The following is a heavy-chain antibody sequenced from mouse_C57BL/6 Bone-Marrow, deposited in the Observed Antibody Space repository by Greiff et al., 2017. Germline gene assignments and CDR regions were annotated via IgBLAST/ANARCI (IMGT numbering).Heavy chain of an antibody. CDR1: GYTFTDYY. Sequence: VKLMESGAELVRPGASVKLSCKASGYTFTDYYINWVKQRPGQGLEWIARIYPGSGNTYYNEKFKGKATLTAEKSSSTAYMQLSSLTSEDSAVYFCARRGGLDYWGQGTTLTVSS. CDR3: ARRGGLDY. V-gene: IGHV1-76*01. CDR2: IYPGSGNT. J-gene: IGHJ2*01.